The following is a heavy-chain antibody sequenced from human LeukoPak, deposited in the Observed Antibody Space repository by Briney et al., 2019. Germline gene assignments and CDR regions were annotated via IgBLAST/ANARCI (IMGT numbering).Heavy chain of an antibody. CDR3: ATASYSSGPYYYGMDV. Sequence: WGSPEISCAGPGFTFITYAMSWVRPAPGKGLEWGSALSGSDGSTFYADSVKGRFSISRDNSKNTLYLHMNSLRAEDTALYYCATASYSSGPYYYGMDVWGHGTTVTVSS. CDR1: GFTFITYA. CDR2: LSGSDGST. D-gene: IGHD6-19*01. V-gene: IGHV3-23*01. J-gene: IGHJ6*02.